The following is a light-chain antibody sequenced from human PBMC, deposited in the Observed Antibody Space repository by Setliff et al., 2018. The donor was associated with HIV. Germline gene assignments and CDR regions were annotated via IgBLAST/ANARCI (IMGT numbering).Light chain of an antibody. CDR3: SSYTSSSLYV. Sequence: QSVLTQPASVSGSPGQSITISCTGTSSDVGGYSHVSWYQQHPGKAPKLIIYEVRNRPSGVSNRFSGSKSGNTASLTISGLQADDEADYYCSSYTSSSLYVFGTGTKVTVL. CDR1: SSDVGGYSH. CDR2: EVR. V-gene: IGLV2-14*01. J-gene: IGLJ1*01.